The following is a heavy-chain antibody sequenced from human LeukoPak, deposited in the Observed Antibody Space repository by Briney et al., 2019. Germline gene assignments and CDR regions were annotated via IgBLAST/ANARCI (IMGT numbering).Heavy chain of an antibody. V-gene: IGHV1-18*01. CDR2: ISAYNGNT. CDR1: GYTFTNYV. CDR3: ARDRSSDYPTPYGMDV. Sequence: GASVKVSCKASGYTFTNYVIIWVRQAPGQGLEWMGWISAYNGNTNYAQKLQGRVTMTTDTSTSTAYMELRSLRSDDTAVYYCARDRSSDYPTPYGMDVWGQGTTVTVSS. D-gene: IGHD4-11*01. J-gene: IGHJ6*02.